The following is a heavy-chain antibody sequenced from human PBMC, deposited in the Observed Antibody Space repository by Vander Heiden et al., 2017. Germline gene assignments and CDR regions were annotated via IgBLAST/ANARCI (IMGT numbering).Heavy chain of an antibody. V-gene: IGHV4-61*01. CDR1: GESVRSNNYY. J-gene: IGHJ4*02. D-gene: IGHD6-6*01. CDR3: ATTSGSSFSANFDF. CDR2: NYHSGST. Sequence: QVQLQESGPGLVRPSETLSLTCNVSGESVRSNNYYWSWLRQPPGKALEWIGYNYHSGSTDYNPSLKSRVNISVDTAKNQFSLILTSVTAADTGVYYCATTSGSSFSANFDFWGQGILVTISS.